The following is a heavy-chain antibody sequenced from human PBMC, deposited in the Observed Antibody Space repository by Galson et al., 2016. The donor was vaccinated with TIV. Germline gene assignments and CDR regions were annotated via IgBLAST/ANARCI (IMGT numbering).Heavy chain of an antibody. Sequence: TLSLTCSVSGGSMSGGGYYWNWIRQPPGKGLECIGHIYYSGSTYYNPTPKRRVVISVDTSKNQFSLKVTSVTAADTAVYYCARGSPAGRLTATKLGDAFDIWGQGTKVAVSS. V-gene: IGHV4-30-4*01. CDR2: IYYSGST. D-gene: IGHD5-24*01. CDR3: ARGSPAGRLTATKLGDAFDI. CDR1: GGSMSGGGYY. J-gene: IGHJ3*02.